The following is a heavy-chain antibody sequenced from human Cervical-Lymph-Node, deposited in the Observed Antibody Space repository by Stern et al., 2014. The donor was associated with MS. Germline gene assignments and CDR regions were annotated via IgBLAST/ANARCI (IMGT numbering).Heavy chain of an antibody. J-gene: IGHJ4*02. Sequence: EVQLVQSGAEVKKPGESLKISCEASGYLFDDYWIGWVRQMSGRGLELVAIIFPRDSNTRYSPSVQGQVTISADKSISTAYLQWSSLKAADPAMYYCARSPATPSGYDLFDYWGQGALVTVSS. V-gene: IGHV5-51*03. D-gene: IGHD5-12*01. CDR2: IFPRDSNT. CDR1: GYLFDDYW. CDR3: ARSPATPSGYDLFDY.